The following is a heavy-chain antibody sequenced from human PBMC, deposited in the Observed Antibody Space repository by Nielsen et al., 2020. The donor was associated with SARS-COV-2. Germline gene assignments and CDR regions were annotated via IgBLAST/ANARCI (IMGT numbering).Heavy chain of an antibody. CDR1: GFTFSSSV. Sequence: GESLKISCAASGFTFSSSVMHWVRQAPGKGLEWVAVTSHDENNKYYADSVQGRFTISRDNSQNTLFLQMNSLRADDTAVYYCARELYGDYVPLLYWGPGTLVTVSS. J-gene: IGHJ4*02. CDR3: ARELYGDYVPLLY. V-gene: IGHV3-30*03. CDR2: TSHDENNK. D-gene: IGHD4-17*01.